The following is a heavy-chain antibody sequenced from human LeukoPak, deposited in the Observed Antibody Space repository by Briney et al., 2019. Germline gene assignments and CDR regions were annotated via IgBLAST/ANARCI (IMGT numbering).Heavy chain of an antibody. CDR3: AKAGNQWLVRFDY. CDR1: GFTFSSYA. CDR2: ISGSGGST. D-gene: IGHD6-19*01. J-gene: IGHJ4*02. V-gene: IGHV3-23*01. Sequence: GGSLRLSCAASGFTFSSYAMSWVRQAPGKGLEWVSAISGSGGSTYYADSVKGRFTISRDNSRNTLYLQMNSLRAEDTAVYYCAKAGNQWLVRFDYWGQGTLVTVSS.